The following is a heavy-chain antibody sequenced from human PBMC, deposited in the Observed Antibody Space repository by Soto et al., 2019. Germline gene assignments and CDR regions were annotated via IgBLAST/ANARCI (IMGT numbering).Heavy chain of an antibody. V-gene: IGHV4-34*01. Sequence: SETLSLTCAVYGGSFSGYYWSWIRQPPGKGLEWIGEINHSGSTNYNPSLKSRVTISVDTSKNQFSLKLSSVTAADTAVYYCARGRDIVVVVAATGAYSFDYWGQGTLVTVS. D-gene: IGHD2-15*01. CDR2: INHSGST. CDR3: ARGRDIVVVVAATGAYSFDY. J-gene: IGHJ4*02. CDR1: GGSFSGYY.